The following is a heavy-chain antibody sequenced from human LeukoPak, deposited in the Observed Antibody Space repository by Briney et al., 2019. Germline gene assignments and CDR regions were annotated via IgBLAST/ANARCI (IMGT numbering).Heavy chain of an antibody. Sequence: SETLSLTCTVSGGSIGSYLWTWVRQPAGKGLEWVGRIYTSGSTNYNPSLQSRVTMSVDTSKTQFSLKLSSVTAADTAVYFCARMRTVAGTGGYYFDYWGQGILVTVSS. D-gene: IGHD6-19*01. J-gene: IGHJ4*02. CDR1: GGSIGSYL. CDR2: IYTSGST. V-gene: IGHV4-4*07. CDR3: ARMRTVAGTGGYYFDY.